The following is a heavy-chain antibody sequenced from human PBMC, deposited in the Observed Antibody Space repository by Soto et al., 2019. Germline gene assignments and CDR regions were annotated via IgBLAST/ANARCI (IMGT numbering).Heavy chain of an antibody. D-gene: IGHD4-17*01. Sequence: GGSLRLSCAASGFTFSSYGMHWVRQAPGKGLEWVAFISYDGSNKYYGGSVKGRFTISRDDSKNTLYLQMNGLRPEDTAVFYCAKSPWSTVTYFDSWGQGTLVTVSS. CDR3: AKSPWSTVTYFDS. CDR2: ISYDGSNK. V-gene: IGHV3-30*18. CDR1: GFTFSSYG. J-gene: IGHJ4*02.